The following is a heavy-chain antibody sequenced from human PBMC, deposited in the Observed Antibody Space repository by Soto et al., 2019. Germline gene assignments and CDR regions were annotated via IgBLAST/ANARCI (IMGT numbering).Heavy chain of an antibody. D-gene: IGHD3-3*01. CDR2: ISHDGSEK. V-gene: IGHV3-30*18. Sequence: GGSLRLSCAASGFMFSGYGMHWIRQAPGKGLEWVAVISHDGSEKYYGDSVKGRCTVSRDNSNNTLFLQIDSLRAEDTAVYYCAKXVGGVKAIGAPGDWLDPWGQGTLVTVSS. CDR1: GFMFSGYG. CDR3: AKXVGGVKAIGAPGDWLDP. J-gene: IGHJ5*02.